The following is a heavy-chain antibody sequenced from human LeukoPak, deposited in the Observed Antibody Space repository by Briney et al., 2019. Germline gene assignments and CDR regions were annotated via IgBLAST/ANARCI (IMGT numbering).Heavy chain of an antibody. Sequence: GGSLRLSCAASGFTFSSYAMSWVRQAPGKGLEWVSAISGSGGSTYYADSVKGRFTISRDNSKNTLYLQMNSLRAEDTAVYYCAKHTYYYDSSGYSENPHFDYWGQGTLVTVSS. CDR1: GFTFSSYA. J-gene: IGHJ4*02. D-gene: IGHD3-22*01. V-gene: IGHV3-23*01. CDR2: ISGSGGST. CDR3: AKHTYYYDSSGYSENPHFDY.